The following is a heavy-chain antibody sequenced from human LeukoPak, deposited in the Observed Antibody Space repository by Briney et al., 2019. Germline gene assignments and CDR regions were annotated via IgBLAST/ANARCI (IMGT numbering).Heavy chain of an antibody. D-gene: IGHD2-15*01. J-gene: IGHJ4*02. CDR3: ARVGSCSGGSCYYRLFDY. CDR1: GASISNSDYY. CDR2: IYYSGST. Sequence: SETLSLTCTVSGASISNSDYYWSWIRQHPGKGLEWIGYIYYSGSTYYNPSLKSRVSISVDTSKNQFSLKLSSVTAADTAVYYCARVGSCSGGSCYYRLFDYWGQGTLVTVSS. V-gene: IGHV4-31*03.